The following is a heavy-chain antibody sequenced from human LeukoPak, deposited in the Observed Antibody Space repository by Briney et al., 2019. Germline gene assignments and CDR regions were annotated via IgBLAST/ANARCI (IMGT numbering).Heavy chain of an antibody. CDR1: GFTFSAYW. Sequence: TGGSLRLSCAVSGFTFSAYWMGWVRQAPGKGLEWVANIHPDGSERFYLDSVRGRFTISRDNSKNTLYLQMNSLKAEDTAVYYCAKEGEGHITMKALLTRDLDYWGQGTLVTVSS. CDR3: AKEGEGHITMKALLTRDLDY. J-gene: IGHJ4*02. V-gene: IGHV3-7*03. D-gene: IGHD3-22*01. CDR2: IHPDGSER.